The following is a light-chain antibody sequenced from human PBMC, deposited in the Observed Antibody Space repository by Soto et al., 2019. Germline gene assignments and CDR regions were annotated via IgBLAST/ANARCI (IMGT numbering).Light chain of an antibody. CDR2: LGS. J-gene: IGKJ4*01. V-gene: IGKV2-28*01. CDR1: RNLLHSNGYYY. Sequence: EIVLTQSPLSLPVTPGEPASISCRSSRNLLHSNGYYYLDWYLQKPGQSPQLLIYLGSNRASGVTDRFSGSGSGTYFTLTISRVEAEDVGVYFCAQGLATPFTFGGGTKVEIK. CDR3: AQGLATPFT.